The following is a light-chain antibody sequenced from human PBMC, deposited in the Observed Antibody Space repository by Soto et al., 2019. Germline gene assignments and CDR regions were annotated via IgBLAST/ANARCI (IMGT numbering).Light chain of an antibody. CDR1: SSDVGGYNY. V-gene: IGLV2-14*01. Sequence: QSVLTQPASVSGSPGQSITISCTGTSSDVGGYNYVSWYQQHPGKAPKLMIYDVSNRPSGVSNRFSGSKSGNTASLTISGLHAEDEDDYYCSSYTSSSTLLYVFGTGTKVTVL. J-gene: IGLJ1*01. CDR2: DVS. CDR3: SSYTSSSTLLYV.